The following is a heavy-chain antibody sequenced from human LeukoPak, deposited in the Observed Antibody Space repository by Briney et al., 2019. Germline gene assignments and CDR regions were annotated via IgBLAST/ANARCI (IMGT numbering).Heavy chain of an antibody. V-gene: IGHV1-18*01. D-gene: IGHD3-10*01. CDR2: ISPYNDNT. J-gene: IGHJ4*02. CDR1: GYTFTSYG. CDR3: ARHFYGSGTYYHFDY. Sequence: ASVKVSCKASGYTFTSYGISWVRQAPGQGPEWMGWISPYNDNTNYAQKLQGRATLTTDTSTSTAYMELRSLRSDDTAVYYCARHFYGSGTYYHFDYWGQGTLVTVSS.